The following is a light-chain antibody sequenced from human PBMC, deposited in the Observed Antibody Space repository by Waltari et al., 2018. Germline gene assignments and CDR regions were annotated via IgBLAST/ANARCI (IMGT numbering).Light chain of an antibody. CDR2: EVS. V-gene: IGLV2-14*01. Sequence: QAALTQSPSVSGSPGQSVTISCTGTSSDIGGYNRVSWYQQHPGKAPSLMIYEVSRRHSGVSDRFSGSKTGNTASLIISGLQAEDEAEYYCSSYARSSTLIFGAGTRLTVL. J-gene: IGLJ1*01. CDR1: SSDIGGYNR. CDR3: SSYARSSTLI.